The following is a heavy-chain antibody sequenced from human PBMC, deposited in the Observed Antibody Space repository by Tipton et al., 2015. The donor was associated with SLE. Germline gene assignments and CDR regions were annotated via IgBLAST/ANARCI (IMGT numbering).Heavy chain of an antibody. V-gene: IGHV4-34*01. D-gene: IGHD2-21*01. CDR2: ISHSGST. CDR1: GGSFSGYY. J-gene: IGHJ5*02. CDR3: AREASYCGGDCYPSWFDP. Sequence: TLSLTCAVYGGSFSGYYWSWIRQPPGKGLEWIGEISHSGSTNYNPSLKSRVTISLDTSKNQFSLKLSSVTAADTAVYYCAREASYCGGDCYPSWFDPWGQGTLVTVSS.